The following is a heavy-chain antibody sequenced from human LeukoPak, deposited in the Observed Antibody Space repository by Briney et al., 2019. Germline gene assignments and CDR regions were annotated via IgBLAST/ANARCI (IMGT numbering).Heavy chain of an antibody. CDR3: AKANHLGYCSGGSCYSLDY. V-gene: IGHV3-43D*03. J-gene: IGHJ4*02. Sequence: GGSLRLSCAASGFTFDDYAMHWVRQAPGKGLEWVSLISWDGGSTYYADSVKGRFTISRDNSKNSLYLQMNSLRAEDTALYYCAKANHLGYCSGGSCYSLDYWGRGTLVTVSS. D-gene: IGHD2-15*01. CDR1: GFTFDDYA. CDR2: ISWDGGST.